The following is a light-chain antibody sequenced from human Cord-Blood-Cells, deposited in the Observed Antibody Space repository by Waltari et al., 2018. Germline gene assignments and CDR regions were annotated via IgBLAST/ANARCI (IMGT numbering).Light chain of an antibody. J-gene: IGKJ4*01. V-gene: IGKV3-11*01. Sequence: EIVLTRSPATLSLSPGERATLSCRVSQSVSSYLAWYQQKPGQAPRLLIYDASNRATGIPARFSGSGSGTDFTLTISSLEPEDFAVYYCQQRSTFGGGTKVEIK. CDR3: QQRST. CDR1: QSVSSY. CDR2: DAS.